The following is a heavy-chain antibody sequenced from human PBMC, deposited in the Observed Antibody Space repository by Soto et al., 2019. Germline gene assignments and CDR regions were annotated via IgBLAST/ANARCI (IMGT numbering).Heavy chain of an antibody. CDR2: IYYSGST. CDR3: ARAQGRQLSVDP. Sequence: SETLSLTCTVPGGSISSYYWSWIRQPPGKGLEWIGYIYYSGSTNYNPSLKSRVTISVDTSKNQFSLKLSSVTAADTAVYYCARAQGRQLSVDPWGQGTLVTVSS. V-gene: IGHV4-59*01. CDR1: GGSISSYY. J-gene: IGHJ5*02. D-gene: IGHD5-18*01.